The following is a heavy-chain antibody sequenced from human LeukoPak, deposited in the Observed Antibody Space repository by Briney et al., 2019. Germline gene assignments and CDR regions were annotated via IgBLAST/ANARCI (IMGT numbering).Heavy chain of an antibody. V-gene: IGHV4-39*01. CDR1: GGSISSSSYY. CDR3: ARQGLAAAGLDY. J-gene: IGHJ4*02. Sequence: SETLSLTCTVSGGSISSSSYYWGWIRQHPGKGLEWIGSIYYSGSTYYNPSLKSRVTISVDTSKNQFSLRLSSVTAADTAVYYCARQGLAAAGLDYWGQGTLVTVSS. CDR2: IYYSGST. D-gene: IGHD6-13*01.